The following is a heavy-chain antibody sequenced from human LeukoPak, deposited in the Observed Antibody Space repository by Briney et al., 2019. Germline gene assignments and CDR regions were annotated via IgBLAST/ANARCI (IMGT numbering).Heavy chain of an antibody. CDR1: GGSFSGYY. CDR2: INHSGST. J-gene: IGHJ3*02. D-gene: IGHD4-17*01. CDR3: AKWRYGDLYAFDI. V-gene: IGHV4-34*01. Sequence: SETLSLTCAVYGGSFSGYYWSWIRQPPGKGLEWIGEINHSGSTNYNPSLKSRVTISVDTSKNQFSLKLSSVTAADTAVYYCAKWRYGDLYAFDIWGQGTMVTVSS.